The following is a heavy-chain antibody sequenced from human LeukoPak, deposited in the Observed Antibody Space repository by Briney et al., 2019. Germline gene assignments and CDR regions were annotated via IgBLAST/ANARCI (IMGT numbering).Heavy chain of an antibody. CDR1: GNTFISYE. D-gene: IGHD6-19*01. CDR3: SRLNFLIIQSSAHYALDS. J-gene: IGHJ5*01. Sequence: GGSLRLSCAVSGNTFISYEMIWVRQAPGKGLEWISSISNSGNTIYYADSVKGRFTISIDKAKSSLYLQMDNLRAEATAVYYCSRLNFLIIQSSAHYALDSWGQGTLVTVSS. CDR2: ISNSGNTI. V-gene: IGHV3-48*03.